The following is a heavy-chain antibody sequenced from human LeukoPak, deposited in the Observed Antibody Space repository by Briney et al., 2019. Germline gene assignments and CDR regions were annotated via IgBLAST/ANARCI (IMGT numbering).Heavy chain of an antibody. CDR3: ARALLYYDFWSGYYTGFNWFDP. CDR1: GGTFSSYA. D-gene: IGHD3-3*01. V-gene: IGHV1-69*05. Sequence: GASVKVSCKASGGTFSSYAISWVRQAPGQGLEWMGGIIPIFGTANYAQKFQGRVTITTDESTSTAYMELSSLRSEDTAVYYCARALLYYDFWSGYYTGFNWFDPWGQGTLVTVSS. J-gene: IGHJ5*02. CDR2: IIPIFGTA.